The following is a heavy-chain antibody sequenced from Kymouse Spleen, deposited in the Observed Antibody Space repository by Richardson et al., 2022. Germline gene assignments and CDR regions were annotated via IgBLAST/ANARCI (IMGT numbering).Heavy chain of an antibody. V-gene: IGHV3-23*04. D-gene: IGHD6-6*01. J-gene: IGHJ6*02. CDR3: AKDQGYSSSSNYGMDV. CDR1: GFTFSSYA. CDR2: ISGSGGST. Sequence: EVQLVESGGGLVQPGGSLRLSCAASGFTFSSYAMSWVRQAPGKGLEWVSAISGSGGSTYYADSVKGRFTISRDNSKNTLYLQMNSLRAEDTAVYYCAKDQGYSSSSNYGMDVWGQGTTVTVSS.